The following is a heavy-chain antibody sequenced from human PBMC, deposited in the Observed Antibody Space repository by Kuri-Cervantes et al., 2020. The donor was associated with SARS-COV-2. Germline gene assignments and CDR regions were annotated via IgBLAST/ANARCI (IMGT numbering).Heavy chain of an antibody. V-gene: IGHV3-30*18. Sequence: GESLKIPCAASGFTFSSYGMHWVRQAPGKGLEWVAVISYDGSNKYYADSVKGRFTISRDNSKNTLYLQMNSLRAEDTAVYYCAKALRVVVVAATDLFDHWGQGTLVTVSS. D-gene: IGHD2-15*01. J-gene: IGHJ4*02. CDR3: AKALRVVVVAATDLFDH. CDR2: ISYDGSNK. CDR1: GFTFSSYG.